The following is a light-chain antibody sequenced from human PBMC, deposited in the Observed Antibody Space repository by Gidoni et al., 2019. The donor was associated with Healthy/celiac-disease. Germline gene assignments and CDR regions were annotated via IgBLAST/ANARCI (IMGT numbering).Light chain of an antibody. V-gene: IGKV1-39*01. CDR2: AAS. CDR1: QSINSF. CDR3: QQSYSAPHT. Sequence: DIQMTQSPSSLSASVGDRVTITCRASQSINSFLNWYQQKPGKAPRLLIYAASSLQSGVPSRFGGSGSGTDFSLTISSLQPEDFATYYCQQSYSAPHTFXXXTKLEL. J-gene: IGKJ2*01.